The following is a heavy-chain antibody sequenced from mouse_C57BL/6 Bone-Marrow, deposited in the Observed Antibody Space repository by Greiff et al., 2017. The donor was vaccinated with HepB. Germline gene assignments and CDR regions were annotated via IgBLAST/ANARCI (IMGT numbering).Heavy chain of an antibody. V-gene: IGHV1-53*01. CDR3: ARPDSSGYPYYFDY. D-gene: IGHD3-2*02. CDR1: GYTFTSYW. J-gene: IGHJ2*01. Sequence: VKLQQPGTELVKPGASVKLSCKASGYTFTSYWMHWVKQRPGQGLEWIGNINPSNGGTNYNEKFKSKATLTVDKSSSTAYMQLSSLTSEDSAVYYCARPDSSGYPYYFDYWGQGTTLTVSS. CDR2: INPSNGGT.